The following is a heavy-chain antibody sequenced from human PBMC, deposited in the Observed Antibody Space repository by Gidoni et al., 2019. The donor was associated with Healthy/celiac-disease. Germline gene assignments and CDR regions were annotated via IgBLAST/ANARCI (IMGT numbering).Heavy chain of an antibody. J-gene: IGHJ4*02. V-gene: IGHV3-9*01. CDR3: AKVYYDIVTGYYNDY. Sequence: EVQLVESGGGLVQPGRSLRLSCAASGFTFDDYAMHWVRQAPGKGLECVSGISGNSGSIGYADSVKGRFTISRDNAKNSLYLQMNSLRAEDTALYYCAKVYYDIVTGYYNDYWGQGTLVTVSS. D-gene: IGHD3-9*01. CDR2: ISGNSGSI. CDR1: GFTFDDYA.